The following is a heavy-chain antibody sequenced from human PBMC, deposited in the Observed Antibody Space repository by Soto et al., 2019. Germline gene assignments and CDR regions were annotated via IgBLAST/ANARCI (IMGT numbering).Heavy chain of an antibody. CDR2: ISGSGGST. Sequence: EVQLLESGGGLVQPGGSLRLSCAASGFTFSSYAMSWVRQAPGKGLEWVSAISGSGGSTYYADSVKGRFTISRDNSKNTLYLQMNSLRAEDTAVYYCAKDTGDIVVVVAWFSEYYGMDVWGQGTTVTVSS. CDR3: AKDTGDIVVVVAWFSEYYGMDV. CDR1: GFTFSSYA. J-gene: IGHJ6*02. V-gene: IGHV3-23*01. D-gene: IGHD2-15*01.